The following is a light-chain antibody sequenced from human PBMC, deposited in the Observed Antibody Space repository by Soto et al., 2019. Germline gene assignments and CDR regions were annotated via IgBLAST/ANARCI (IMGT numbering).Light chain of an antibody. Sequence: DIVMTQSPLSLPVTPGEPASISCRSSQSLLHSNGYNYLDWYLQKPGQSPQLLIYLGSNRGSGVPGKFSGGRSGTYLTLNMSGVEAEEVGVYYCLQALQTPSTFGPGTKVDI. CDR2: LGS. J-gene: IGKJ3*01. CDR3: LQALQTPST. V-gene: IGKV2-28*01. CDR1: QSLLHSNGYNY.